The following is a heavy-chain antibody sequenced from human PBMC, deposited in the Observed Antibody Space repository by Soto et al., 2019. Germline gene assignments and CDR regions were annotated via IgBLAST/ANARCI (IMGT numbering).Heavy chain of an antibody. V-gene: IGHV3-7*01. J-gene: IGHJ4*02. Sequence: EVQLVESGGGLVQPGGSLRLSCAASGSSLSSYWMSGVRKAPGKGLEWVANMNQDGSESDYVGSVKGRFTFTRDNAKNSLYLQMNSLRAEDTAVYYCARLSTSAGRRDLACWGQGTLVTVSS. CDR2: MNQDGSES. CDR3: ARLSTSAGRRDLAC. CDR1: GSSLSSYW.